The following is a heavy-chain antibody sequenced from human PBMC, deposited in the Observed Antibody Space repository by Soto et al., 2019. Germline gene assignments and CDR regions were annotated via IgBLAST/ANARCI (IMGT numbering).Heavy chain of an antibody. CDR2: IYYSGST. D-gene: IGHD4-17*01. CDR1: GGSISSSSYY. V-gene: IGHV4-39*01. CDR3: ARGDYGDYPSQNYGMDV. J-gene: IGHJ6*02. Sequence: QLQLQESGPGLVKPSETLSLTCTVSGGSISSSSYYWGWIRQPPGKGLEWIGSIYYSGSTYYNPSLKSRFTISVDTSKNQFSLKLSSVTAADTAVYYCARGDYGDYPSQNYGMDVWGQGTTVTVSS.